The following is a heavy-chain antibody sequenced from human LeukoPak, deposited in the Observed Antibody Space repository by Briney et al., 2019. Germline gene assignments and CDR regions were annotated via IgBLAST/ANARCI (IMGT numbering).Heavy chain of an antibody. D-gene: IGHD3-10*01. J-gene: IGHJ4*02. V-gene: IGHV3-20*04. CDR1: GFTFSSYG. CDR2: INWNGGST. CDR3: ARSPNYKGYFDY. Sequence: LAGGSLRLSCAASGFTFSSYGMSWVRQAPGKGLEWVSGINWNGGSTGYADSVMGRFTISRDNAKNSLYLQMNSLRAEDTAVYYCARSPNYKGYFDYWGQGTLVTVSS.